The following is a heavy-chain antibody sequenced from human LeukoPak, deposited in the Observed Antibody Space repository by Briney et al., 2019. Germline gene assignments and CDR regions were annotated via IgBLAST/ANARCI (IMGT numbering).Heavy chain of an antibody. CDR2: FDPEDGET. J-gene: IGHJ3*02. D-gene: IGHD6-13*01. Sequence: ASVKVSCKVSGYTLTELSMHWVRQAPGKGLEWMGGFDPEDGETIYAQKFQGRVTMTKDTPTDTAYMELSSLRSEDTAVYYCATDRAAAEAFDIWGQGTMVTVSS. CDR1: GYTLTELS. V-gene: IGHV1-24*01. CDR3: ATDRAAAEAFDI.